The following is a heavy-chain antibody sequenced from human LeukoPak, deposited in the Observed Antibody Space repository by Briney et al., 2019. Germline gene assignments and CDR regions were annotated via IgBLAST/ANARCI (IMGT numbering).Heavy chain of an antibody. J-gene: IGHJ5*02. CDR3: ARGYCTDGVCYTFDP. CDR2: FIPILGTA. D-gene: IGHD2-8*01. CDR1: GGTFSDYA. Sequence: ASVKVSCKASGGTFSDYALNWVRQAPGQGLEWMGVFIPILGTANSTQKFQGRVTITADISTNTVYMELSSLRSEDTAVYYCARGYCTDGVCYTFDPWGQGTLVTVSS. V-gene: IGHV1-69*10.